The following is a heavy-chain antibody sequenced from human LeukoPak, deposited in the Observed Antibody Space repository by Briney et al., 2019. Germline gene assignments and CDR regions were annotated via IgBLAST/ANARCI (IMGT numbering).Heavy chain of an antibody. CDR1: GFTFSSNA. Sequence: GGSLRLSCIASGFTFSSNAMSWVRQAPGKGLEWVSVITGNDGSTYYADSVKGRFTISRDNSKNTLSLQMDSLRAEDTAVYYCAKVVGGGYFDYWGQGTLVTVSS. D-gene: IGHD2-15*01. CDR2: ITGNDGST. J-gene: IGHJ4*02. V-gene: IGHV3-23*01. CDR3: AKVVGGGYFDY.